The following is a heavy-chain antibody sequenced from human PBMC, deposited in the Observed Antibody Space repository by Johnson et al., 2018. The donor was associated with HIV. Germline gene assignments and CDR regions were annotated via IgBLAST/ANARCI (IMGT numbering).Heavy chain of an antibody. J-gene: IGHJ3*02. D-gene: IGHD7-27*01. CDR3: ARIRPANWGVNDAFDI. CDR1: GFTFSSYW. V-gene: IGHV3-7*01. CDR2: IKQDGSEK. Sequence: VQLVESGGGLVQPGGSLRLSCAASGFTFSSYWMSWVRQAPGKGLEWVANIKQDGSEKYYVDSVKGRFTISRDNAKNSLYLQMNSLRAEDTAVYYCARIRPANWGVNDAFDIWGHGTMVTVSS.